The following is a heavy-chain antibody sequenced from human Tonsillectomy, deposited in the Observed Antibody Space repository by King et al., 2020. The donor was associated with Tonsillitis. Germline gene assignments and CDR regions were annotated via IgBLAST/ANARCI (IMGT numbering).Heavy chain of an antibody. D-gene: IGHD3-10*01. CDR2: ISYDGSNK. V-gene: IGHV3-30-3*01. CDR3: ARTYGSGNYDYYYGLDV. Sequence: VQLVESGGGVVQPGRSLRLSCAASGFTLSSYAMHWVRQAPGKGLEWVAVISYDGSNKYYADSVKGRFTISRDNSKNTLYLQMNSLRAEDTAVYYCARTYGSGNYDYYYGLDVWGQGTTVTVSS. J-gene: IGHJ6*02. CDR1: GFTLSSYA.